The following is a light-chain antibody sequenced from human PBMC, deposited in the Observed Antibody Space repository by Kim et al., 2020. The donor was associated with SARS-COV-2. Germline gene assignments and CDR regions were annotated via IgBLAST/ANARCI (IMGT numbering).Light chain of an antibody. J-gene: IGLJ3*02. CDR2: RNN. Sequence: QAGLTQPPSVSKGLRQTATLTCTGNNNNVGNQGAAWLQQHQGHPPKLLSYRNNNRPSGIPERFSASRSGDTASLTITGLQPEDETDYYCSAWDSSLNAWVFGGGTQLTVL. V-gene: IGLV10-54*04. CDR1: NNNVGNQG. CDR3: SAWDSSLNAWV.